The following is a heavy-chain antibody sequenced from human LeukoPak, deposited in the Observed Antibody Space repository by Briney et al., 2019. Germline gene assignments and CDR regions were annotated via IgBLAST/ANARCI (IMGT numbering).Heavy chain of an antibody. J-gene: IGHJ4*02. CDR3: ATSPLAWYPQLEVDY. D-gene: IGHD6-6*01. CDR1: GYTFTSYD. V-gene: IGHV1-8*01. CDR2: MNPNSGNT. Sequence: ASVKVSCKASGYTFTSYDINWVRQATGQGLEWMGWMNPNSGNTGYAQKFQGRVTMTRNTSISTAYMELSSLRSENTAVYYCATSPLAWYPQLEVDYWGQGTLVTVSS.